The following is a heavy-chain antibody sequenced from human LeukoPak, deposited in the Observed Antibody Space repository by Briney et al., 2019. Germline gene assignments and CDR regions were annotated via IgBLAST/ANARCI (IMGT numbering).Heavy chain of an antibody. J-gene: IGHJ2*01. V-gene: IGHV4-59*08. CDR3: ARPRGYWYFDL. Sequence: PLETLSLTCTVSGGSIGTYYWSWIRQPPGKGLEWIGYVYHSGSTNCNPSLKSRVTMSVDTSKNQFSLKLSSVTAADTAVYYCARPRGYWYFDLWGRGTLVTVSS. CDR2: VYHSGST. D-gene: IGHD3-10*01. CDR1: GGSIGTYY.